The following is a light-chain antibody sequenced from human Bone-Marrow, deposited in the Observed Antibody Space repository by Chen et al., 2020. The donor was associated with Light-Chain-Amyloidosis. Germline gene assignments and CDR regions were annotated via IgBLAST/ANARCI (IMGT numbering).Light chain of an antibody. CDR2: RDT. CDR1: DLPTKY. Sequence: SYELTQPPSVSVSPGQTARITCSGDDLPTKYAYWYQQKPGQAPVLVIHRDTERPSGISERFSGSSSGTTATLPISGVQAEDAADYPCQSADSSGTYEVIFGGGTKLTVL. CDR3: QSADSSGTYEVI. V-gene: IGLV3-25*03. J-gene: IGLJ2*01.